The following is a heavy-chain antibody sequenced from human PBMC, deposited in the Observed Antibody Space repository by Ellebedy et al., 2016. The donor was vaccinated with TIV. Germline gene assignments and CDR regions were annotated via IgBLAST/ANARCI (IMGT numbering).Heavy chain of an antibody. CDR3: ARFIESLDAFDI. V-gene: IGHV2-70*11. D-gene: IGHD1-26*01. CDR1: GFSLSTSGMC. CDR2: IDWDDDK. J-gene: IGHJ3*02. Sequence: SGPTLVKPTQTLTLTCTFSGFSLSTSGMCVSWIRQPPGKALEWLARIDWDDDKYYSTSLKTRLTIYKDTSKNQVVLTMTNMDPVDTASYYCARFIESLDAFDIWGQGTMVTVSS.